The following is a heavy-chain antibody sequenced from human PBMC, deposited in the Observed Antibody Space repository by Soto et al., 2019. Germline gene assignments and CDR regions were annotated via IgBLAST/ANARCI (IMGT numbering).Heavy chain of an antibody. D-gene: IGHD3-16*02. CDR3: AKASTYEYVWGSFRYYFDH. CDR2: ISGSGDRT. Sequence: GGSLRLSCEASGFTFGTYAMSWVRQAPGKGLEWVSGISGSGDRTHYADSVKGRFSISRDNSQNTLHLQMNSLRAEDTAVYYCAKASTYEYVWGSFRYYFDHWGQGALVTVSS. CDR1: GFTFGTYA. J-gene: IGHJ4*02. V-gene: IGHV3-23*01.